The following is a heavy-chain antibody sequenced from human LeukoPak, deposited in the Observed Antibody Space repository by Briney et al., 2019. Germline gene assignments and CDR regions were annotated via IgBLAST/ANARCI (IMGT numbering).Heavy chain of an antibody. Sequence: GGSLRLSCAASGFTFSSNAMSWVRQAPGKGLEWVSAISGSGGSTYYADSVKGRFTISRDNSKNTLYLQMHSLRAEDTAVYYCARPDTRIVVVPAAIGVWGQGTLVTVSS. CDR3: ARPDTRIVVVPAAIGV. J-gene: IGHJ4*02. V-gene: IGHV3-23*01. CDR2: ISGSGGST. CDR1: GFTFSSNA. D-gene: IGHD2-2*01.